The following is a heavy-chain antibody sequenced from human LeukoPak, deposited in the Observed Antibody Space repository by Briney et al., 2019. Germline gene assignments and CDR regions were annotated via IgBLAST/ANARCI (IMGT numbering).Heavy chain of an antibody. Sequence: SETLSLTCTVSGGSISSSGYYWCWIRQPPGKGLEWIASIYYSGSTYYNPSLKSRVTISVDTSKNQLSLKLSSLTAADTAAYYCARHEYSGSYYGLSWFDPWGQGTLVTVSS. CDR2: IYYSGST. CDR1: GGSISSSGYY. J-gene: IGHJ5*02. D-gene: IGHD1-26*01. V-gene: IGHV4-39*01. CDR3: ARHEYSGSYYGLSWFDP.